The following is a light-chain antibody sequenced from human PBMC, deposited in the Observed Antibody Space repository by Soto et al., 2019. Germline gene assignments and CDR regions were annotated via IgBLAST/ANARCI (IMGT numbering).Light chain of an antibody. CDR2: GAS. CDR1: QSVSTN. V-gene: IGKV3-15*01. CDR3: QQYNNWPLT. Sequence: EIVMTQSPATLSVSPGERATLSCRASQSVSTNLAWYQQKPGQGPRLLIFGASTRAIGIPARFSGSGSGTDFTLTISSLQSEDFAVYYCQQYNNWPLTFGGGTKVDIK. J-gene: IGKJ4*01.